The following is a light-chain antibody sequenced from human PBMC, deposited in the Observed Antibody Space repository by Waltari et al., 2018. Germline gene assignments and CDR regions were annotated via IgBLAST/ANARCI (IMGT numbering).Light chain of an antibody. CDR3: QKYGSTPRP. CDR2: DAP. CDR1: QSLSNNY. J-gene: IGKJ4*01. Sequence: EIVLTQSPGTLSLSPGERASLSCRASQSLSNNYVAWYQHKPGQAPRLLIFDAPRRATGIPDRFSGSGSGTDFTLTISSLEPEDFAVYYCQKYGSTPRPFGGGTKVEIK. V-gene: IGKV3-20*01.